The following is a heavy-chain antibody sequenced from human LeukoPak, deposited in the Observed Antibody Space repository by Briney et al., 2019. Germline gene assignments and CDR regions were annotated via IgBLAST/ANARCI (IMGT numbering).Heavy chain of an antibody. CDR1: GYTFTSYG. CDR3: ARRAQAGLAAAGPNWFDP. D-gene: IGHD6-13*01. Sequence: ASVKVSCKASGYTFTSYGISWVRQAPGQGLEWMGWISAYNGNTNYAQKLQGRVTMTTDTSTNTAYMELRSLRSDDTAVYYCARRAQAGLAAAGPNWFDPWGQGTLVTVSS. J-gene: IGHJ5*02. V-gene: IGHV1-18*01. CDR2: ISAYNGNT.